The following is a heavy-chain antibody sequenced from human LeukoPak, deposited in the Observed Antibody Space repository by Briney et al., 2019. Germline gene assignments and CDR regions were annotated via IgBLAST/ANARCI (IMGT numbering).Heavy chain of an antibody. CDR2: DYHSGTT. D-gene: IGHD2-2*01. Sequence: KPSETLSLTCAVSGYSISSGRYWGWIRQPPGKGLEWIGSDYHSGTTYYNPSLKSRLTITVDTSNNQFSLNLRSVTAADTAVYYCARSLSTAGIDFWGQGTLATVSS. J-gene: IGHJ4*02. CDR3: ARSLSTAGIDF. V-gene: IGHV4-38-2*01. CDR1: GYSISSGRY.